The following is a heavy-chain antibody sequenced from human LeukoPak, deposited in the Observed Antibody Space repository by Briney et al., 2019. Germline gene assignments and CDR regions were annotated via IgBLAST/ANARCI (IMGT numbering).Heavy chain of an antibody. CDR1: GGSISSGDYY. Sequence: SQTLSLTCTVSGGSISSGDYYWGWIRQPPGKGQEWIGYIYCSGSTYYNPSLKSRVTISVDTSKNQFPLKLSSVTAADTAVYYCARDCGPSDYNPYYFDYWGQGTLVTVSS. V-gene: IGHV4-30-4*08. CDR2: IYCSGST. J-gene: IGHJ4*02. D-gene: IGHD2-21*01. CDR3: ARDCGPSDYNPYYFDY.